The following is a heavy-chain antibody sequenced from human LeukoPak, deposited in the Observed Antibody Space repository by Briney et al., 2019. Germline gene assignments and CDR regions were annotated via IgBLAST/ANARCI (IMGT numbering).Heavy chain of an antibody. D-gene: IGHD3-10*01. J-gene: IGHJ3*02. V-gene: IGHV3-48*01. Sequence: GGSLRLSCAASEFTFSSYTMNWVRQAPGKGLEWVSYISSSSSTIYYADSVKGRFTISRDNAKNSLYLQMNSLRAEDTAVYYCARSRLGALYDAFDIWGQGTMVTVSS. CDR1: EFTFSSYT. CDR2: ISSSSSTI. CDR3: ARSRLGALYDAFDI.